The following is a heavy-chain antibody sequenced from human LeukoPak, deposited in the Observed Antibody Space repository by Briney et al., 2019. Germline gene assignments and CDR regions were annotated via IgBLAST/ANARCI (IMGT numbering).Heavy chain of an antibody. D-gene: IGHD2-2*01. CDR2: IYYSGST. CDR1: GGSISSYY. V-gene: IGHV4-39*07. Sequence: EPSETLSLTCTVSGGSISSYYWGWIRQPPGKGLEWIGSIYYSGSTYYNPSLKSRVTISVDTSKNQFSLKLSSVTAADTAVYYCARVSYCSSTSCYAGYYYGMDVWGQGTTVTVSS. J-gene: IGHJ6*02. CDR3: ARVSYCSSTSCYAGYYYGMDV.